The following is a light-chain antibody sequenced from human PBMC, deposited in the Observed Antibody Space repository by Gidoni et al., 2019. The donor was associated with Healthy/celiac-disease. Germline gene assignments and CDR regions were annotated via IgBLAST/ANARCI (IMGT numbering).Light chain of an antibody. CDR2: GAS. Sequence: IVLTQSPGTLSLSPGARATLSCRASQSVSSSNLAWYQQKPGQAPRLLIYGASSRATGIPDRFSGSGSGTDFKLTISRLEPEDLAVYYCQQYGSSPPLTFGGGTKVEIE. CDR3: QQYGSSPPLT. CDR1: QSVSSSN. V-gene: IGKV3-20*01. J-gene: IGKJ4*01.